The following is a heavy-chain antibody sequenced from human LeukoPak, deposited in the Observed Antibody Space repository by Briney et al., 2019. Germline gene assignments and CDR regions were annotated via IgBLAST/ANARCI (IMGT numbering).Heavy chain of an antibody. CDR2: IYSSGST. CDR1: GGSISSSYYY. CDR3: ARHSHINSPPV. Sequence: SETLSLTCTVSGGSISSSYYYWGWIRQPPGKGLEWIGSIYSSGSTYYNPSLKSRVTISVDTSKNQFSLKLSSVTAADTAVYYCARHSHINSPPVWGQGTLVTVSS. D-gene: IGHD4-23*01. V-gene: IGHV4-39*01. J-gene: IGHJ4*02.